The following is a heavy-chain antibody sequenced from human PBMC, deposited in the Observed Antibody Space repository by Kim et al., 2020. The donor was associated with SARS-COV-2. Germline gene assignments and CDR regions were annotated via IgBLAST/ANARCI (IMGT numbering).Heavy chain of an antibody. CDR2: INYTGNT. CDR1: DDSITSYY. CDR3: ARRQQLGSQLWFDR. D-gene: IGHD6-13*01. V-gene: IGHV4-59*08. J-gene: IGHJ5*02. Sequence: SETLSLTCSVSDDSITSYYWSWIRQPPGKGLEWIGDINYTGNTDYNPSLKSRVTISVDTSKSQFSLKLRSVTATDTAVYYCARRQQLGSQLWFDRGGHGKRVSVS.